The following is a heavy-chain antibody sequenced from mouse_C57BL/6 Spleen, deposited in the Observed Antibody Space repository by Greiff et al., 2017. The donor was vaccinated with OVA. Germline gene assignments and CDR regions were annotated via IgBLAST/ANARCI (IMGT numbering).Heavy chain of an antibody. Sequence: EVKLQQSGPELVKPGASVKISYKASGYTFTDYYMNWVKQSHGKSLEWIGDINPNNGGTSYNQKFKGKATLTVDKSSSTAYMELRSLTSEDSAVYYCARGYYFFFDYWGQGTTLTVSS. V-gene: IGHV1-26*01. J-gene: IGHJ2*01. CDR2: INPNNGGT. D-gene: IGHD2-3*01. CDR1: GYTFTDYY. CDR3: ARGYYFFFDY.